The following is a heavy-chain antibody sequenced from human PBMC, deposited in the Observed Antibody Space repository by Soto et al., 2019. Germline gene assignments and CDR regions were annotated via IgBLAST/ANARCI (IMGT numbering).Heavy chain of an antibody. CDR2: INHSGST. Sequence: SETLSLTCAVYGGSFSGYYWSWIRQPPGKGLEWIGEINHSGSTNYNPPLKSRVTISVDTSKNQFSLKLSSVTAADTAVYYCARGPTGYLYYFDYWGQGTLVTVSS. J-gene: IGHJ4*02. D-gene: IGHD3-9*01. CDR1: GGSFSGYY. CDR3: ARGPTGYLYYFDY. V-gene: IGHV4-34*01.